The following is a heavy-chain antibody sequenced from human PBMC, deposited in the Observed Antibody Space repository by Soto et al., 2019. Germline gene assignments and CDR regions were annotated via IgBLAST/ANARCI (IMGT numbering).Heavy chain of an antibody. J-gene: IGHJ4*02. Sequence: QVQLQKSGPGLVKPSETLSLTCTVSGGSISSYYWGWIRQPPGKGLEWIGYIYFSGPTNYNPSRRSRVTISVDTSRNQFSLKLRSVTAADTAVEYCARHSYGDFDVSYCDYWGQGTLVTVSS. CDR1: GGSISSYY. CDR2: IYFSGPT. CDR3: ARHSYGDFDVSYCDY. V-gene: IGHV4-59*08. D-gene: IGHD4-17*01.